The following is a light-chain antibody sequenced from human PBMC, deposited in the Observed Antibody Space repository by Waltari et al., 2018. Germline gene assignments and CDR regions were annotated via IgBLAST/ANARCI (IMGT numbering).Light chain of an antibody. V-gene: IGLV1-47*01. CDR3: ATWDDSLSGPSVV. Sequence: QSVLTQPPSASGTPGQTVTISCSGSSSNIGPNYVYWYQQLPGTAPTFLFYRNDQRPSGVPDRFSGSKSGTSASLAISGLRSEDEADYYCATWDDSLSGPSVVFGGGTKLTVL. CDR2: RND. CDR1: SSNIGPNY. J-gene: IGLJ2*01.